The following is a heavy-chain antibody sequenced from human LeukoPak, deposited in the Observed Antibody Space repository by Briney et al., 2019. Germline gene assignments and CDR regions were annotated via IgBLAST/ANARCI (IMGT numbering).Heavy chain of an antibody. D-gene: IGHD2-15*01. CDR1: GFTFSGYA. J-gene: IGHJ5*02. Sequence: GGSLRLSCAASGFTFSGYAMSWVRQAPGKGLEWVSTISAGGGSTYSANSMKGRFTISRDNSTNTLYLQMNSLRAEDTAVYYCAKGSSPFDPWGQGTLVTVSS. V-gene: IGHV3-23*01. CDR3: AKGSSPFDP. CDR2: ISAGGGST.